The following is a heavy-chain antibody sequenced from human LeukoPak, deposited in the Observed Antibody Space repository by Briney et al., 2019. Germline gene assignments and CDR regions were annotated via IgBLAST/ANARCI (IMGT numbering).Heavy chain of an antibody. J-gene: IGHJ5*01. CDR1: GFSVSEYT. Sequence: GGSLRLSCAASGFSVSEYTLNWVRHAPGKWLEWLSSISRSQTYTYYAESIKGRFTISKDHAKNSLYLQMNSLRGEDTGVYYCARAQVGYNWFDPWGQGTLVTVSS. CDR3: ARAQVGYNWFDP. CDR2: ISRSQTYT. D-gene: IGHD1-26*01. V-gene: IGHV3-21*01.